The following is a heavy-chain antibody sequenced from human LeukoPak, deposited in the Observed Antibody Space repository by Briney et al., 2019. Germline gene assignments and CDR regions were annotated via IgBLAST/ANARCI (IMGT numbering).Heavy chain of an antibody. CDR2: INHSGST. D-gene: IGHD2-15*01. J-gene: IGHJ6*04. V-gene: IGHV4-34*01. CDR3: GRGPTPYGMDV. CDR1: GGSFSGFY. Sequence: SETLSLTCAVYGGSFSGFYWGWIRQRPGKGLEWIVEINHSGSTNYKTSLKSGVTISVDTSKNQYSLKLSSMTAADTAVYYCGRGPTPYGMDVWGKGTTVTVSS.